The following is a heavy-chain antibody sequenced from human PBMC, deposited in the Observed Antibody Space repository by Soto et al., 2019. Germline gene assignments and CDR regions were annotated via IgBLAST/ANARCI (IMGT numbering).Heavy chain of an antibody. CDR1: GYTFTGNY. Sequence: ASVKVSCKASGYTFTGNYLHWVRLAPGQGLEWMALINPTTGGTDYAQEFQGRVTMTWDTSISTAYMELSSLRSDDTAIYYCARGYCSSIGCSHYFDYWGQGTLVTVSS. CDR2: INPTTGGT. J-gene: IGHJ4*02. D-gene: IGHD2-2*01. V-gene: IGHV1-2*02. CDR3: ARGYCSSIGCSHYFDY.